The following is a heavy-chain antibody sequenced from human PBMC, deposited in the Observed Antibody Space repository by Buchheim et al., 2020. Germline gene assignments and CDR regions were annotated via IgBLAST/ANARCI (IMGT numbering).Heavy chain of an antibody. D-gene: IGHD3-22*01. J-gene: IGHJ4*02. CDR2: ISSSSSTI. Sequence: EVQLVESGGGLVQPGGSLRLSCAASGFTFSSYSMNWVRQAPGKGLEWVSYISSSSSTIYYADSVKGRFTISRDNAKNSLYLQMNSLRAEDTAVYYCARDLPPQYYYDSTEPYYFDYWGQGTL. V-gene: IGHV3-48*01. CDR1: GFTFSSYS. CDR3: ARDLPPQYYYDSTEPYYFDY.